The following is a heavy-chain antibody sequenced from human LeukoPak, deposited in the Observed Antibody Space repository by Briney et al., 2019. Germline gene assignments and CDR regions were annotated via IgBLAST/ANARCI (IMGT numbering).Heavy chain of an antibody. CDR3: ARDGPRIAALGEDFDY. Sequence: ASVKVSCKASGYTFTSYGISWVRQAPGQGLEWMGWISAYNGNTNYAQKLQGRVTMTTDTSTSTAYMELRSLRSEDTAVYYCARDGPRIAALGEDFDYWGQGTLVTVSS. V-gene: IGHV1-18*01. CDR1: GYTFTSYG. D-gene: IGHD6-6*01. J-gene: IGHJ4*02. CDR2: ISAYNGNT.